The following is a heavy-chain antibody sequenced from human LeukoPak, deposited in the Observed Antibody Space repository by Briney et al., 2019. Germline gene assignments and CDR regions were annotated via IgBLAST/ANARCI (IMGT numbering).Heavy chain of an antibody. Sequence: SETLSLTCTVSGGSISSYYWGWIRQTPGKGLEWIGSTYYSGSTFYSPSLKSRVTISVDTSKNQFSLKLSSVTAADTAVYYCASLRERSYYARGFDYWGQGTLVTVSS. CDR3: ASLRERSYYARGFDY. CDR1: GGSISSYY. J-gene: IGHJ4*02. D-gene: IGHD1-26*01. V-gene: IGHV4-39*01. CDR2: TYYSGST.